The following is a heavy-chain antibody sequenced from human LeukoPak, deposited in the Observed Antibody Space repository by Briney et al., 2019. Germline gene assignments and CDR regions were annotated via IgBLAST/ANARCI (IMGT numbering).Heavy chain of an antibody. CDR3: ARHLLSMGFFDN. CDR2: IYPGDFDT. V-gene: IGHV5-51*01. CDR1: GYSFTNYW. J-gene: IGHJ4*02. D-gene: IGHD3-10*01. Sequence: KSGESLKISCQGSGYSFTNYWIGWVRQRPGKGLEWMGAIYPGDFDTRYSPSFHGQVTMSVDKSISTAFLQWRSLKASDTAIYYCARHLLSMGFFDNWGQGTLVTVSS.